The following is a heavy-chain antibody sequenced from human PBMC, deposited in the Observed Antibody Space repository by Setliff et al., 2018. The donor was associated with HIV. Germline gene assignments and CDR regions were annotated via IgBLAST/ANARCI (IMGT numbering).Heavy chain of an antibody. J-gene: IGHJ4*02. V-gene: IGHV3-30*01. Sequence: LSLTCAASGFTFRSYAMHWVRQAPGKGLEWVAVISYDGSNKYYADSVKGRFTISRDNSKNTLYLQMNSLRVEDTAVYYCARETMYDSRGYLSHYFDYWGQGTPVTVSS. CDR2: ISYDGSNK. CDR1: GFTFRSYA. CDR3: ARETMYDSRGYLSHYFDY. D-gene: IGHD3-22*01.